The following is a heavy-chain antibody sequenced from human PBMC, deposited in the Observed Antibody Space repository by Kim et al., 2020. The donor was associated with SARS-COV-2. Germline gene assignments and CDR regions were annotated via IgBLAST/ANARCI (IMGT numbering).Heavy chain of an antibody. CDR3: ARVHYGSGSYSDDYYFDY. J-gene: IGHJ4*02. D-gene: IGHD3-10*01. CDR1: GYTFTSYG. V-gene: IGHV1-18*01. CDR2: ISAYNDNT. Sequence: ASVKVSCKASGYTFTSYGISWVRQAPGQGLEWMGWISAYNDNTNYAQKLQGRVTMTTDTSTSTAYMELRSLRSDDTAVYYCARVHYGSGSYSDDYYFDYWGQGTLVTVSS.